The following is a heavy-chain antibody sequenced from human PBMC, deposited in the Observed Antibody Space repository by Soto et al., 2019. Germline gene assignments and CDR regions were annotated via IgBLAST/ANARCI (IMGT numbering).Heavy chain of an antibody. J-gene: IGHJ5*02. Sequence: PSETLSLTCTVCGGSICRGDYYWSWIRQPPGKGLEWIGYIYYSGSAYYNPSLKSRVTISVDTSKNQFSLKLRSVTAADTAVYYCARGPDGYSSDWYNWFDPWGQGTLVTVSS. V-gene: IGHV4-30-4*01. CDR3: ARGPDGYSSDWYNWFDP. D-gene: IGHD6-13*01. CDR2: IYYSGSA. CDR1: GGSICRGDYY.